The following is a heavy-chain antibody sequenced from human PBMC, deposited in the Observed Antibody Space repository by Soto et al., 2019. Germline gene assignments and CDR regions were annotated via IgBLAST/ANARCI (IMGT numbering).Heavy chain of an antibody. Sequence: SETLSLTCAISGDSVSSNSAAWNWIRQSPSRGLEWLGRTYYRSKWYNDYAVSVKRQITINPDTSKNQFSLQLNSVTPEYTAVYYCARLVYDSSGYRPGWGQGTLVTVSS. CDR3: ARLVYDSSGYRPG. CDR1: GDSVSSNSAA. D-gene: IGHD3-22*01. CDR2: TYYRSKWYN. J-gene: IGHJ4*02. V-gene: IGHV6-1*01.